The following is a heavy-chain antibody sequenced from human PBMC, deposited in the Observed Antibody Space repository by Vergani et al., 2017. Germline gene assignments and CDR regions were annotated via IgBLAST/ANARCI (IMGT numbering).Heavy chain of an antibody. CDR2: IIPIFGTA. CDR3: ARGPLPDYGDYEVYAFDI. J-gene: IGHJ3*02. Sequence: QVQLVQSGAEVKKPGASVKVSCKASGYTFTSYAISWVRQAPGQGLEWMGGIIPIFGTANYAQKFQGRVTITADESTSTAYMELSRLRSEDTAVYYCARGPLPDYGDYEVYAFDIWGQGTMVTVSS. D-gene: IGHD4-17*01. CDR1: GYTFTSYA. V-gene: IGHV1-69*13.